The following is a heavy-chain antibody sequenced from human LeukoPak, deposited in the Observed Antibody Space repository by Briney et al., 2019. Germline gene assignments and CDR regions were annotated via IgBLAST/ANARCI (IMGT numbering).Heavy chain of an antibody. V-gene: IGHV1-8*01. J-gene: IGHJ4*02. D-gene: IGHD3-22*01. CDR2: MNPNSGNA. CDR1: GYNFNNHD. Sequence: GASVKVSCKASGYNFNNHDINWVRQATGQGLEWLGRMNPNSGNAGYAQKLQGRVTMTWDSSTNTAYLEVTALRSDDTAVYYCAKSSGDYFFDYWGQGTLVNVSS. CDR3: AKSSGDYFFDY.